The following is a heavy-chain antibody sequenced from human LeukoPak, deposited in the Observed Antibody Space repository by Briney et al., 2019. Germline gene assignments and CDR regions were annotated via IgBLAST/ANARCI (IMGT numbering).Heavy chain of an antibody. J-gene: IGHJ5*02. Sequence: SETPSLTCAVSGGSISSGGYSWSWIRQPPGKGLEWIGYIYHSGSTYYNPSLKSRVTISVDTSKNQFSLKLSSVTAADTAVYYCAREGTANWFDPWGQGTLVTVSS. V-gene: IGHV4-30-2*01. CDR3: AREGTANWFDP. D-gene: IGHD2-21*02. CDR1: GGSISSGGYS. CDR2: IYHSGST.